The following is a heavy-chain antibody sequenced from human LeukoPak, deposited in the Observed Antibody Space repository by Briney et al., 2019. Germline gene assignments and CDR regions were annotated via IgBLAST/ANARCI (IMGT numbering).Heavy chain of an antibody. J-gene: IGHJ5*02. CDR3: ARSYDFWSGPPFDP. V-gene: IGHV1-2*02. Sequence: ASVKVSCKASGYTFSGYYIHWVRQGPGQGLEWMGWINPNSGGTKYAQKFQGRVTLTRDTSISTAYMELSRLRCDDTAVYYCARSYDFWSGPPFDPWGQGTLVTVSS. D-gene: IGHD3-3*01. CDR2: INPNSGGT. CDR1: GYTFSGYY.